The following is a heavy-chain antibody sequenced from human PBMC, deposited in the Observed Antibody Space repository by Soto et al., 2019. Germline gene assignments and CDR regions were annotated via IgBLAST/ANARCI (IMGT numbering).Heavy chain of an antibody. V-gene: IGHV4-30-4*01. Sequence: SETLSLTCTVSGGSISSGDYYWSWIRQPPGKGLEWIGYIYYSGSTYYNPSLKSRVTISVDTSKNQFSLKLSSVTAADTAMYYCARRYYDFWSEGYYFDYWGQGTLVTVSS. J-gene: IGHJ4*02. CDR1: GGSISSGDYY. CDR3: ARRYYDFWSEGYYFDY. CDR2: IYYSGST. D-gene: IGHD3-3*01.